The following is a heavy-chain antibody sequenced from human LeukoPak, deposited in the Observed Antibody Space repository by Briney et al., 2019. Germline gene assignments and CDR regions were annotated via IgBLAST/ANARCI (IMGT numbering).Heavy chain of an antibody. CDR1: GFTFSSYE. CDR3: ARVSYSNYVVPWFDP. Sequence: QPGGSLRLSCAASGFTFSSYEMNWVRQAPGKGLEWVSYISSSGSTIYYADSVKGRFTISRDNAKNSLYLQMNSLRAEDTAVYYCARVSYSNYVVPWFDPWGQGTLVTVSS. J-gene: IGHJ5*02. V-gene: IGHV3-48*03. CDR2: ISSSGSTI. D-gene: IGHD4-11*01.